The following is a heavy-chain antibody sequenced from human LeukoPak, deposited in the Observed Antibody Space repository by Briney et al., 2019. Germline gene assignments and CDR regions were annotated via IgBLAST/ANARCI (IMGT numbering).Heavy chain of an antibody. V-gene: IGHV3-30*02. CDR2: IRYDGSNK. J-gene: IGHJ4*02. D-gene: IGHD1-26*01. CDR1: GFTFSSYG. CDR3: ARRYSGSYYFDY. Sequence: GGSLRLSCAASGFTFSSYGMHWVRQAPGKGLEWVAFIRYDGSNKYYADSVKGRFTISRDNSKNTLYLQMNSLRAEDAAVYYCARRYSGSYYFDYWGQGTLVTVSS.